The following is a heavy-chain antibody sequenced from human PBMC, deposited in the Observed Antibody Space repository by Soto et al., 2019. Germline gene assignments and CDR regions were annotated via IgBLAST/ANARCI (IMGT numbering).Heavy chain of an antibody. V-gene: IGHV1-18*01. D-gene: IGHD3-9*01. J-gene: IGHJ5*02. Sequence: QVQLVQSGAEVKKPGASVKDSCKASGYTFTSYGISWVRQAPGQGLEWMGWISAYNGNTNYAQKLQGRVTMTTDTSTSTAYMELRSLRSDDTAVYYCARAAYYDILTGYYIGWFDPWGQGTLVTVSS. CDR3: ARAAYYDILTGYYIGWFDP. CDR1: GYTFTSYG. CDR2: ISAYNGNT.